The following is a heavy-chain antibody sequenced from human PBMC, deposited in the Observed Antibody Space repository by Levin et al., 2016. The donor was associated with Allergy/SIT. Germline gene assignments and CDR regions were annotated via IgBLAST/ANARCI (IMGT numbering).Heavy chain of an antibody. J-gene: IGHJ4*02. CDR2: ISAYNGNT. V-gene: IGHV1-18*01. CDR3: ARDHGRGVVVTALGDY. Sequence: WVRQAPGQGLEWMGWISAYNGNTNYAQKLQGRVTMTTDTSTSTAYMELRSLRSDDTAVYYCARDHGRGVVVTALGDYWGQGTLVTVSS. D-gene: IGHD2-21*02.